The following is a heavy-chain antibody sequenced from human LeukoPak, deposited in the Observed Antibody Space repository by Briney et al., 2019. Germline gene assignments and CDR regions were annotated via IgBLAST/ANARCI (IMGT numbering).Heavy chain of an antibody. J-gene: IGHJ4*02. D-gene: IGHD6-19*01. Sequence: SETLSLTCTVSGGSISSYYWRWIRQPPGKGLEWIGYIYYSGSTNYNPSLKSRVTISVDTSKNQFSLKLSSVTAADTAVYYCAQSSGRRHYFDYWGQGTLVTVSS. CDR2: IYYSGST. V-gene: IGHV4-59*01. CDR1: GGSISSYY. CDR3: AQSSGRRHYFDY.